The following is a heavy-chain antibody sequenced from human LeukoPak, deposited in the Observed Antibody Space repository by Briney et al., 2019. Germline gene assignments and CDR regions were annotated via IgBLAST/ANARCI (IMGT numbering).Heavy chain of an antibody. V-gene: IGHV4-59*01. CDR2: IYPSGST. CDR1: RDSISKYY. Sequence: SEALSLTCTVSRDSISKYYWNWIRQPPGKGLEWIGYIYPSGSTNYNPSLKSRVTISVVMSKSQFSLKLDSVTAADTAVYYCARGDDYKSTYFDPWGQGILVTVSS. D-gene: IGHD5-24*01. CDR3: ARGDDYKSTYFDP. J-gene: IGHJ5*02.